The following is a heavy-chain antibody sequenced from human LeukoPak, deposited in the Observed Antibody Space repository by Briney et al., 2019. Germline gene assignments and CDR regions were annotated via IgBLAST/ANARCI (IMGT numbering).Heavy chain of an antibody. Sequence: SETLSLTCTVSGGSISSYYWSWIRQPPGKGLEWIGYIYTSGSTNYNPSFKSRVTISADTSKNQFSLKLSSVTAADTAVYYCARLYSSSRSHDYWGQGTLVTVSS. J-gene: IGHJ4*02. CDR3: ARLYSSSRSHDY. CDR1: GGSISSYY. D-gene: IGHD6-6*01. V-gene: IGHV4-4*09. CDR2: IYTSGST.